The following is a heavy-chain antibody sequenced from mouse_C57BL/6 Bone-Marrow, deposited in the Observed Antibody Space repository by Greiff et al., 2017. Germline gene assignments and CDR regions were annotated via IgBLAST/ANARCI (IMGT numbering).Heavy chain of an antibody. CDR2: FHPYNDDT. V-gene: IGHV1-47*01. CDR3: ERKRYYGSSPYFDY. Sequence: QVQLQQSGAELVKPGASVKMSCKASGYTFTTYPIEWMKQNHGKSLEWIGNFHPYNDDTKYNEKFKGTATLTVEKSSSTVYLELSRLTSDDSAVYYCERKRYYGSSPYFDYWGQGTTLTVSS. D-gene: IGHD1-1*01. J-gene: IGHJ2*01. CDR1: GYTFTTYP.